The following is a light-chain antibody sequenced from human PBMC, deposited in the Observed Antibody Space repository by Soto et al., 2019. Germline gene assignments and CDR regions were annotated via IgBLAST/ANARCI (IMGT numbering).Light chain of an antibody. CDR3: QQRSNWPLT. CDR1: QSVSSSY. Sequence: EIMLSLSLGTLSLYPGERATLSCRASQSVSSSYLAWYQQKPGQAPRLLIYGASSRATGIPDRFSGSGSGTDFTLTISSLEPEDFAVYYCQQRSNWPLTFGGRSKA. V-gene: IGKV3D-20*02. CDR2: GAS. J-gene: IGKJ4*01.